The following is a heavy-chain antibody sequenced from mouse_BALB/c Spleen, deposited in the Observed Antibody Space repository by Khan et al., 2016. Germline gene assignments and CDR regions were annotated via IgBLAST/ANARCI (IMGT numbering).Heavy chain of an antibody. D-gene: IGHD1-1*01. CDR1: GFDFSRYW. Sequence: EVKLLESGGGLVQPGGSLKLSCAASGFDFSRYWMSWVRQAPGKGLEWIGEINPDSSTINYTPSLKDKFIISRDNAKNTLYLQMRKVRSEDTDLXYCARAGYYGYLVNWGQGTLVTVSA. CDR2: INPDSSTI. CDR3: ARAGYYGYLVN. V-gene: IGHV4-1*02. J-gene: IGHJ3*01.